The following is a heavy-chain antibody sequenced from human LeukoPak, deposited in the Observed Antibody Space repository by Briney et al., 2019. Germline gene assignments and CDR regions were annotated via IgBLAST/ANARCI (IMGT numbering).Heavy chain of an antibody. CDR1: GGSISSSSYY. CDR3: ARVHCRGGSCRFDY. V-gene: IGHV4-39*07. D-gene: IGHD2-15*01. J-gene: IGHJ4*02. Sequence: SETLSLTCTVSGGSISSSSYYWGWIRQPPGKGLEWIGSIYYSGSTYYNPSLKSRLTMSVDTSKNQFSLRLSSVTAADTAVYYCARVHCRGGSCRFDYWGQGTLVTVSS. CDR2: IYYSGST.